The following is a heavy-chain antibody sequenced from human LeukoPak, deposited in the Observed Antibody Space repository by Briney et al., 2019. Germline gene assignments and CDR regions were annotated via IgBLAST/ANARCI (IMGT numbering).Heavy chain of an antibody. J-gene: IGHJ5*01. CDR1: GFTFSSFE. Sequence: GGSLRLSCEGSGFTFSSFEMNWVRQAPGKGLEWVSYISSSGKNIYYADSVKGRFTISRDNSQNSLCLQMNSLRAEDTAVYYCARGTLEHCSGASCYPLDSWGQGTLVTVSS. CDR3: ARGTLEHCSGASCYPLDS. CDR2: ISSSGKNI. D-gene: IGHD2-15*01. V-gene: IGHV3-48*03.